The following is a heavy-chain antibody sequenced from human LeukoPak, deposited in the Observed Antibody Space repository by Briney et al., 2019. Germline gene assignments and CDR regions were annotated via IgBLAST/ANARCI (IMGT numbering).Heavy chain of an antibody. CDR2: IRSKAYGGTT. J-gene: IGHJ4*02. CDR1: GFTFGDYA. V-gene: IGHV3-49*04. CDR3: TRGYYDSSGYVFDY. D-gene: IGHD3-22*01. Sequence: PGGSLRLSCTASGFTFGDYAMSWVRQAPGKGLEWVGFIRSKAYGGTTEYAASVKGRFTISRDDSKSIAYLQMNSLKTEDTAVYYCTRGYYDSSGYVFDYWGQGTLVTVSS.